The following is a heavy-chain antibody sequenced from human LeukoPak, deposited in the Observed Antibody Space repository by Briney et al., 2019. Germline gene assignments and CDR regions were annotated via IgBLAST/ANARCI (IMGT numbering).Heavy chain of an antibody. V-gene: IGHV1-18*01. J-gene: IGHJ6*03. Sequence: ASVKVSCKASGYTFTNFDINWVRQATGQGLEWMGWISAYNGNTNYAQKLQGRVTMTTDTSTSTAYMELRSLRSDDTAVYYCARGGPRAIYSIGTHYYYYMDVWGKGTTVTVSS. CDR2: ISAYNGNT. CDR1: GYTFTNFD. CDR3: ARGGPRAIYSIGTHYYYYMDV. D-gene: IGHD4-11*01.